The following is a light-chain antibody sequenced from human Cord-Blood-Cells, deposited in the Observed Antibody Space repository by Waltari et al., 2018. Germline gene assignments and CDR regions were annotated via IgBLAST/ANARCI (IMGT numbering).Light chain of an antibody. CDR3: QQRSNWPRT. J-gene: IGKJ1*01. Sequence: EIVLTQSPATLSLSPGERATLSCRASQSVSSYLAWYQQKPGQAPRLLIYDASNRATGIPARFSGSGSGTDFTLTISSLEPEDFAVYYFQQRSNWPRTVGQGTKVEIK. CDR2: DAS. V-gene: IGKV3-11*01. CDR1: QSVSSY.